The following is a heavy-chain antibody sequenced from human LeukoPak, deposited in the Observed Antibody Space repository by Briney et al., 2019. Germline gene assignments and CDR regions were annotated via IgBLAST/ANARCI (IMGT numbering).Heavy chain of an antibody. CDR1: GGTFSSYA. J-gene: IGHJ4*02. V-gene: IGHV1-69*01. D-gene: IGHD3-22*01. Sequence: SVKVSYKTSGGTFSSYAISWVRQAPGQGLEWIGDIIPIFDTANYAQKFQGRVTITADESATTSYMELSSLRSEDTAVYYCARARLPYYDSSGTFDYWGQGTLVTVSS. CDR2: IIPIFDTA. CDR3: ARARLPYYDSSGTFDY.